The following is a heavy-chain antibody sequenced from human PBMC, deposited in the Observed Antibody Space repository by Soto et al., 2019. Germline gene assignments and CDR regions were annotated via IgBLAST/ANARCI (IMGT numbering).Heavy chain of an antibody. CDR1: GDSINSYY. CDR2: IYTSGST. J-gene: IGHJ6*02. CDR3: ARELMTYYDFWSGSNSAGMDV. V-gene: IGHV4-4*07. D-gene: IGHD3-3*01. Sequence: PSETLSLTSTVSGDSINSYYWSWIRQPAGKGLEWIGRIYTSGSTNYNPSLKSRVTMSVDTSKNQFSLKLNSVTAADTAVYYCARELMTYYDFWSGSNSAGMDVWGQGTTVTVCS.